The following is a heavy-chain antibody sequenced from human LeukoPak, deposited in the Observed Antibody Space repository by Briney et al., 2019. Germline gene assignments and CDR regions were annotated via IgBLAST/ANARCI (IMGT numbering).Heavy chain of an antibody. J-gene: IGHJ4*02. Sequence: GGSLRLSCAASGFTFSSYAMSWVRQAPGKGLEWVSAISGSGGSTYYADSVKGRFTISRDNSKNTLYLQMNSLRAEDTAVYYCAKWESQQCLPPWGDFDYWGQGTLVTVSS. V-gene: IGHV3-23*01. CDR1: GFTFSSYA. D-gene: IGHD6-19*01. CDR2: ISGSGGST. CDR3: AKWESQQCLPPWGDFDY.